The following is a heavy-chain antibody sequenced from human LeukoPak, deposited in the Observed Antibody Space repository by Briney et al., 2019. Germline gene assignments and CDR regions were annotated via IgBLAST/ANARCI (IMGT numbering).Heavy chain of an antibody. CDR3: ARVTYYYDSSGYYFFDY. J-gene: IGHJ4*02. Sequence: ASVKVSCKASGYTFTSYGISWVRQAPGQGLEWMGWISAYNGNTNYAQKLQGRVTMTTDTSTSTAYMELRSLRSEDTAVYYCARVTYYYDSSGYYFFDYWGQGTLVTVSS. CDR2: ISAYNGNT. CDR1: GYTFTSYG. D-gene: IGHD3-22*01. V-gene: IGHV1-18*01.